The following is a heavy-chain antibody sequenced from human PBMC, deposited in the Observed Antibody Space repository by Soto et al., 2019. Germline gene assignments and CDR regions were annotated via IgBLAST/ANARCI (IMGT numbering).Heavy chain of an antibody. CDR2: IYFDGNNK. J-gene: IGHJ3*01. Sequence: GGSLRLSCAASGFTFSSYGMHWVRQAPGKGLEWVALIYFDGNNKYYADSVKDRFTISRDNPKNTLYLQMNSLRVEDTAVYYCARDRESESYCLLTYDALNVWGQGTMVTVSS. D-gene: IGHD1-26*01. CDR3: ARDRESESYCLLTYDALNV. V-gene: IGHV3-33*01. CDR1: GFTFSSYG.